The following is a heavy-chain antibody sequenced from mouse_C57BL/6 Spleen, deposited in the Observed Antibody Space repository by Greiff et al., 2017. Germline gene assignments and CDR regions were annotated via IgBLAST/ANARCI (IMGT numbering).Heavy chain of an antibody. D-gene: IGHD1-2*01. V-gene: IGHV1-26*01. Sequence: VQLQQSGPELVKPGASVKISCKASGYTFTDYYMNWVKQSHGKSLEWIGDINPNNGGTSYNQKFKGKATLTVDKSSSTAYMELRSLTSEDSAVYYCARRGYYGPHWYFDVWGTGTTVTVSS. CDR2: INPNNGGT. CDR1: GYTFTDYY. CDR3: ARRGYYGPHWYFDV. J-gene: IGHJ1*03.